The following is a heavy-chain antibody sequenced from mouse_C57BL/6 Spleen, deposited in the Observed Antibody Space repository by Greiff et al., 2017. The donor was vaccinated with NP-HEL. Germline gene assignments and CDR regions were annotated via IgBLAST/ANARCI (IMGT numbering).Heavy chain of an antibody. J-gene: IGHJ2*01. CDR3: ARSGTGNYFDY. D-gene: IGHD4-1*01. V-gene: IGHV5-6*01. CDR2: ISSGGSYT. CDR1: GFTFSSYG. Sequence: EVQGVESGGDLVKPGGSLKLSCAASGFTFSSYGMSWVRQTPDKRLEWVATISSGGSYTYYPDSVKGRFTISRDNAKNTLYLQMSRLKSEDTAMYYCARSGTGNYFDYWGQGTTLTVSS.